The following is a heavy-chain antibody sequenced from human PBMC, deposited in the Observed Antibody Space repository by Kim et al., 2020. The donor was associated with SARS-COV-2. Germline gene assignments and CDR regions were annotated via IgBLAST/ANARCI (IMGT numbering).Heavy chain of an antibody. CDR2: IRSKAYGGTT. Sequence: GGSLRLSCTASGFTFGDYAMSWFRQAPGKGLEWVGFIRSKAYGGTTEYAASVKGRFTISRDDSKSIAYLQMNSLKTEDTAVYYCTRGQWLVTIYNWFVPWGQGTLVTVSS. CDR3: TRGQWLVTIYNWFVP. D-gene: IGHD6-19*01. J-gene: IGHJ5*02. CDR1: GFTFGDYA. V-gene: IGHV3-49*03.